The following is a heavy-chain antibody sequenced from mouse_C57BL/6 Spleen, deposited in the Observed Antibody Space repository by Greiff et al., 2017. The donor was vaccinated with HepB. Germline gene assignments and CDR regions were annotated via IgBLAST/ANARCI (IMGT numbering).Heavy chain of an antibody. CDR2: LSPGSGST. CDR3: ARGADWFAY. V-gene: IGHV1-55*01. J-gene: IGHJ3*01. CDR1: GYTFTSYW. Sequence: QVQLQQSGAELVKPGASVKMSCQASGYTFTSYWITWVKQRPGQGLEWIGDLSPGSGSTNYNEKFKSKATLTVDTSSSTAYMQLSSLTSEDSAVYYCARGADWFAYWGQGTLVTVSA.